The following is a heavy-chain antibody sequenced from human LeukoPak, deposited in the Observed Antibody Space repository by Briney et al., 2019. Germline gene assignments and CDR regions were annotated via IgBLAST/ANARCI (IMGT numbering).Heavy chain of an antibody. J-gene: IGHJ4*02. CDR3: ARDGHGVPLDY. V-gene: IGHV3-30-3*01. CDR1: GLSFSSYA. Sequence: GSSLRLSCVASGLSFSSYAMHWVRQAPGKGLEWVAVIGHDGTEKYYGDSVKGRFTISRDNSKNTLYLQMNSLRAEDTALYYCARDGHGVPLDYWGQGTLVTVSP. CDR2: IGHDGTEK. D-gene: IGHD4-17*01.